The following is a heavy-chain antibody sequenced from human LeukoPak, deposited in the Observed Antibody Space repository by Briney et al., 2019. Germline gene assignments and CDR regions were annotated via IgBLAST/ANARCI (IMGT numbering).Heavy chain of an antibody. J-gene: IGHJ5*02. CDR1: GGSMSSYY. V-gene: IGHV4-59*08. CDR2: IYYTGNT. CDR3: ARQGYISGQGFRNNWFDP. D-gene: IGHD6-19*01. Sequence: SETLSLTCTVSGGSMSSYYWTWIRQPPGKELEWIGYIYYTGNTNYNPSLKSRVTISADTSKNQFSLKLSSVTAADTAVYYCARQGYISGQGFRNNWFDPWGQGSLVTVSS.